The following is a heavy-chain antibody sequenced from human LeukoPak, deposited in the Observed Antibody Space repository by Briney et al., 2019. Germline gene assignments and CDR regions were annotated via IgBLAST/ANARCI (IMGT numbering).Heavy chain of an antibody. D-gene: IGHD3-3*01. Sequence: SETLSLTCTDSGGSISSYYWSWIRQPPGKGLEWIGYIYYSGSTNYNPSLKSRVTISVDTSKNQFSLKLSSVTAADTAVYYCARNYYDFWSGSSFYYGMDVWGQGTTVTVSS. J-gene: IGHJ6*02. CDR1: GGSISSYY. CDR2: IYYSGST. CDR3: ARNYYDFWSGSSFYYGMDV. V-gene: IGHV4-59*01.